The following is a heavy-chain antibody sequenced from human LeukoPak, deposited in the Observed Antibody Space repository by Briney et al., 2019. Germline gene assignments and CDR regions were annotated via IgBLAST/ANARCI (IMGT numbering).Heavy chain of an antibody. CDR3: ARVDDRGHYYDSSGPRKLFDY. D-gene: IGHD3-22*01. V-gene: IGHV1-2*02. CDR1: GYTFTSYD. J-gene: IGHJ4*02. CDR2: INPDSGGT. Sequence: ASVKVSCKASGYTFTSYDINWVRQAPGQGLEWMGWINPDSGGTKYAQKFQGRVTMTRDTSIRTAYMQLSRLSSDDTAVYYCARVDDRGHYYDSSGPRKLFDYWGQGTLVTVSS.